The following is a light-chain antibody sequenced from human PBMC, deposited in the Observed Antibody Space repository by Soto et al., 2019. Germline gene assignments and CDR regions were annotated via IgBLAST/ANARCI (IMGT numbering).Light chain of an antibody. J-gene: IGKJ5*01. V-gene: IGKV3-11*01. CDR3: QQRSNWLS. CDR1: QSVSSY. Sequence: EIVLTQSPATLSLSPGERATLSCRASQSVSSYLAWYQQKPGQAPRLLIYDASNRATGIPARFSGSGSGTDCTLTISSLEPEDFAVYYCQQRSNWLSFGQGTRLEIK. CDR2: DAS.